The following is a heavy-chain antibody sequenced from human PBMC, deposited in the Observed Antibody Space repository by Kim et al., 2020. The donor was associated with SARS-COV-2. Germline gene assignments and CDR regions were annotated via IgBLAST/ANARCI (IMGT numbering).Heavy chain of an antibody. CDR3: ARGSPSYYYDSSGYWVDV. J-gene: IGHJ6*02. V-gene: IGHV4-31*02. D-gene: IGHD3-22*01. Sequence: KSRVTISVDTSKNQFSLKLSSVTAADTAVYYCARGSPSYYYDSSGYWVDVWGQGTTVTVSS.